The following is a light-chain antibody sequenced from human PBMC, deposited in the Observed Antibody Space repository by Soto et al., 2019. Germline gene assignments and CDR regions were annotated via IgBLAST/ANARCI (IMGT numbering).Light chain of an antibody. Sequence: QSALTQPASVSGSPGQSITISCTGTSSDVGAYNYVSWHQQHPGKAPKLMIYDVNIRPSGVSNRFSGSKSGNTAFLTISGLQAEDEADYYCTSWTTSTTMKFGGGTKLTVL. J-gene: IGLJ2*01. CDR3: TSWTTSTTMK. V-gene: IGLV2-14*01. CDR1: SSDVGAYNY. CDR2: DVN.